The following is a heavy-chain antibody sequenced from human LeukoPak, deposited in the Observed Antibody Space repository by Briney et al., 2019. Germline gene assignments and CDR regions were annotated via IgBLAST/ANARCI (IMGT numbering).Heavy chain of an antibody. Sequence: GGSLRLSCAASGFSFSSFWMHWVRHAPGKGLVWVSGIKSDGAGTSYVDSVKGRFTISRDNAKNTLDLQMNSLRAEDTAVYYCARGGYGAYMGWGQGMLVTVSS. CDR3: ARGGYGAYMG. D-gene: IGHD4-17*01. CDR1: GFSFSSFW. V-gene: IGHV3-74*01. J-gene: IGHJ4*02. CDR2: IKSDGAGT.